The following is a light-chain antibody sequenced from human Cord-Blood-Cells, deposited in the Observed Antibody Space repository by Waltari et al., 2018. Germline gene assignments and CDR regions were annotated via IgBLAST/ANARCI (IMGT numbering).Light chain of an antibody. J-gene: IGKJ1*01. CDR2: DAS. CDR3: QQYNSYST. CDR1: QSISSW. V-gene: IGKV1-5*01. Sequence: DIRMTQSPSTLSASVGDRVTITCRASQSISSWLAWYQQKPGKAPKLLIYDASSLESGVPSRFSGSGSGTEFTLTISSLQPDDFATYYCQQYNSYSTFGQGTKVEI.